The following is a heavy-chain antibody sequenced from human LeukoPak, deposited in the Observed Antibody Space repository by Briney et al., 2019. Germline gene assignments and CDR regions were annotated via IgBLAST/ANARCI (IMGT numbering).Heavy chain of an antibody. CDR2: IYYSGST. J-gene: IGHJ3*02. CDR1: GGSVSSGSYY. V-gene: IGHV4-61*01. Sequence: SETLPLTCTVSGGSVSSGSYYWSWIRQPPGKGLEWIGYIYYSGSTNYNPSLKSRVTISVDTSKNQFSLKLSSVTAADTAVYYCARWYYYDSSGYYRRAFDIWGQGTMVTASS. D-gene: IGHD3-22*01. CDR3: ARWYYYDSSGYYRRAFDI.